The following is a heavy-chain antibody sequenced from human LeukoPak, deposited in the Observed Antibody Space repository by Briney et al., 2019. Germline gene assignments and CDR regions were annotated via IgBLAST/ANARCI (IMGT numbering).Heavy chain of an antibody. CDR2: IYPGDSDT. CDR1: GYSFTNYW. Sequence: PGESLKISCKGSGYSFTNYWIGWVRQMPGKGPEWTGIIYPGDSDTRYSPSFQGQVTISADKSISTAYLQWSSLKASDTAMYYCARHLRLWQNWFDPWGQGTLVTVSS. CDR3: ARHLRLWQNWFDP. D-gene: IGHD5-18*01. V-gene: IGHV5-51*01. J-gene: IGHJ5*02.